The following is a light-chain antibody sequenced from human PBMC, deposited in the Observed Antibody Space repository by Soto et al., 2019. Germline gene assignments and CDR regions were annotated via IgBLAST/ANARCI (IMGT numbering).Light chain of an antibody. CDR3: MHGRHWT. CDR2: KVS. J-gene: IGKJ1*01. Sequence: VVMTQSPLSLPVTLGQPASISCSSSQSLVFRDGTTYLNWFQQRPGQSPRRLIYKVSNRDSGVPGRFSGSGSDTNFTLEISRVEAEDVGVDYCMHGRHWTFGQGTKVEIK. V-gene: IGKV2-30*01. CDR1: QSLVFRDGTTY.